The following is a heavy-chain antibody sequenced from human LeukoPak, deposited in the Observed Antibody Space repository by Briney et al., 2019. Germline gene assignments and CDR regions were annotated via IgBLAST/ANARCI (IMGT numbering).Heavy chain of an antibody. V-gene: IGHV3-43*02. CDR3: AKDGSSSSPFDY. CDR1: GFTSDDYA. J-gene: IGHJ4*02. D-gene: IGHD6-13*01. Sequence: GGSLRLSCAASGFTSDDYAMHWVRQAPGKGLEWVSLISGDGGSTYYTDSVKGRFTISRDNSKNSLYLQMNSLRTEDTALYYCAKDGSSSSPFDYWGQGTLVTVSS. CDR2: ISGDGGST.